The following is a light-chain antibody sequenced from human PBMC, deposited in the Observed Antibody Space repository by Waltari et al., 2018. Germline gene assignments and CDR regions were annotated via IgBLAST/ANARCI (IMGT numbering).Light chain of an antibody. J-gene: IGLJ2*01. Sequence: ALTQPASASGSPGQSITISCTGTSSYVGGYHSVSWYQQHPGKAPKLMIYEVSNRPSGVSNRFSGSKSGNTASLTISGLQAEDEADYYCSSYTSSTVVFGGGTKLTVL. CDR2: EVS. CDR3: SSYTSSTVV. CDR1: SSYVGGYHS. V-gene: IGLV2-14*01.